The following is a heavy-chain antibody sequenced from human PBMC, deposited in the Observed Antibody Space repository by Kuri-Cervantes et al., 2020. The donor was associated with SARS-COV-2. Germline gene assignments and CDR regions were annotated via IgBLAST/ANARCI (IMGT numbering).Heavy chain of an antibody. CDR2: IYHSGST. J-gene: IGHJ4*02. Sequence: LRPSCDVSGGSISSGGYSWSWNRQPPGKGLAWIGYIYHSGSTNYNPSLKSLVTISVDTSKNQFSQKLSCVTAADAAVYYCARALGTTGDYWGQGTLVTVSS. CDR1: GGSISSGGYS. CDR3: ARALGTTGDY. D-gene: IGHD1-1*01. V-gene: IGHV4-30-2*01.